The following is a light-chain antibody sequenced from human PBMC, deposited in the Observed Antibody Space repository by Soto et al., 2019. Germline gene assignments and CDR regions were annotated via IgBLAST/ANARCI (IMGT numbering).Light chain of an antibody. CDR1: QAITNN. CDR2: EES. Sequence: DIHFTQSPSSLSASVGDRVTITCRASQAITNNLAWYQQKPGNPPRLLIYEESTLHSGVPSRFSGRKVGTQFTLTIGGLQPDDFATYYCQQFNSYPITFGQGTRLEIK. CDR3: QQFNSYPIT. V-gene: IGKV1-9*01. J-gene: IGKJ5*01.